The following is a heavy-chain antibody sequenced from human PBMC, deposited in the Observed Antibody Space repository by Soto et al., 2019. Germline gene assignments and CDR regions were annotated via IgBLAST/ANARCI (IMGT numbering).Heavy chain of an antibody. D-gene: IGHD2-21*02. CDR3: AREDDGGDRDYSGLDV. Sequence: QVQLQESGPGLVRPSQTLSLTCTVSGGSISTDHYHWTWIRQTPGKGLEWIGFIHYSGSIHFNPSLPSRVSMSVDTSKNLFPLKLSSVTAADTAVYFCAREDDGGDRDYSGLDVWGQGTTVTVSS. CDR2: IHYSGSI. CDR1: GGSISTDHYH. V-gene: IGHV4-30-4*01. J-gene: IGHJ6*02.